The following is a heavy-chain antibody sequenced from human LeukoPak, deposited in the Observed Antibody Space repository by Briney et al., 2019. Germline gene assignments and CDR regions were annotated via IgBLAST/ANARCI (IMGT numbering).Heavy chain of an antibody. CDR1: GGSFNDYY. CDR3: AREANYYGSGSYFEGTFDY. J-gene: IGHJ4*02. Sequence: PSETLSLTCSVYGGSFNDYYWSWIRQPPGKGLEWIGYIYHSGSTNYNPSLKSRVTISVDTSKNEFSLKLTSVTAADTAVYYCAREANYYGSGSYFEGTFDYWGQGSLVTVSS. D-gene: IGHD3-10*01. V-gene: IGHV4-59*13. CDR2: IYHSGST.